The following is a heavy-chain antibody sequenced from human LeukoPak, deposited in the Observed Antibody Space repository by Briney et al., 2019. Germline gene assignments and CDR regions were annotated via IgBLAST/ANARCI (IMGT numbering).Heavy chain of an antibody. V-gene: IGHV3-7*01. CDR3: ARDSSPYDSSGYWDAFDI. CDR2: IKQDGSEK. Sequence: GGSLRLSCAASGFTFNSYWMSWVRQAPGKGLEWVANIKQDGSEKYYVDSMKGRFTISRDNAKNSLFLQMNSLRAEDTAMYYCARDSSPYDSSGYWDAFDIWGQGTMVTVSS. J-gene: IGHJ3*02. CDR1: GFTFNSYW. D-gene: IGHD3-22*01.